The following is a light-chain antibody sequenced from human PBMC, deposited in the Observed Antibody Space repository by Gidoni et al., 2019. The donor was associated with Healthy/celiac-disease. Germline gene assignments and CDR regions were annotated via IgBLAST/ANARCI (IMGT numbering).Light chain of an antibody. CDR3: QQYVSSPKT. J-gene: IGKJ2*01. CDR2: GAS. CDR1: QSVSSSY. V-gene: IGKV3-20*01. Sequence: EIVLTQSPGTLSLSPGERATLSCRARQSVSSSYLAWYQQKPGQSPRLLIYGASSRATGIPDRFSGSGSGTDFTLTISRLEPEDFAVYYCQQYVSSPKTFGQGTKLEIK.